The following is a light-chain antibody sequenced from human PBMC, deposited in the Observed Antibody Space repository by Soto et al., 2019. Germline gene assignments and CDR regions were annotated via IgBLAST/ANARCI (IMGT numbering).Light chain of an antibody. Sequence: EIVMTQSHANLSVYQWESATLSCRASQTVSSKLAWYQQKPGQAPRLLIYGVSTRATGIPARFSGSGSGTEFTLTISSLQSEDFAVYYCQQYGSSPLTFGGGTKVDIK. CDR3: QQYGSSPLT. J-gene: IGKJ4*01. V-gene: IGKV3-15*01. CDR2: GVS. CDR1: QTVSSK.